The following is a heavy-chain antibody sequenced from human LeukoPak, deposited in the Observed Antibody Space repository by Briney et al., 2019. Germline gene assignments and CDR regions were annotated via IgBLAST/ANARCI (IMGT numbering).Heavy chain of an antibody. Sequence: SETLSLTCAVSGYSISSGYYWGWIRQPPGKGLEWIGSIYHSGSTYYNPSLKSRVTISVDTSKNQFSLKLSSVTAADTAVYYCARMGDYYDSSGYYWVYWGQGTLVPVSS. CDR2: IYHSGST. CDR3: ARMGDYYDSSGYYWVY. J-gene: IGHJ4*02. V-gene: IGHV4-38-2*01. CDR1: GYSISSGYY. D-gene: IGHD3-22*01.